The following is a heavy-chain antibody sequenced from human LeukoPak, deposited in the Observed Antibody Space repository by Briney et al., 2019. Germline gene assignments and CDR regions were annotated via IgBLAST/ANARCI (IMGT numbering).Heavy chain of an antibody. D-gene: IGHD3-3*01. Sequence: GGSLRLSCAASGFTFSSYAMSWVRQAPGKGLEWVSAISGSGGSTYYADSVKGRFTISRDNSKNTLYLQMNSLRAEDTAVYYCAKVAVSRSVSRFLEWFDYWGQGTLVTVSS. CDR3: AKVAVSRSVSRFLEWFDY. J-gene: IGHJ4*02. CDR1: GFTFSSYA. V-gene: IGHV3-23*01. CDR2: ISGSGGST.